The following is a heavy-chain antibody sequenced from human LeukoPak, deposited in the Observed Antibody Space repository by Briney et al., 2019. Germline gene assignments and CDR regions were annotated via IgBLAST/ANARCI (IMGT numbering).Heavy chain of an antibody. Sequence: SETLSLTCTFSGGSFSPAHWSWFRQPPGKGLEWIGVICDNGHTDYNPSLKSRVTISVDTSKRQFSLKLSSLAAADTAVYYCATGRDPYKTGHWGQGTLVTVSS. CDR1: GGSFSPAH. D-gene: IGHD3-10*01. CDR2: ICDNGHT. J-gene: IGHJ4*02. V-gene: IGHV4-59*01. CDR3: ATGRDPYKTGH.